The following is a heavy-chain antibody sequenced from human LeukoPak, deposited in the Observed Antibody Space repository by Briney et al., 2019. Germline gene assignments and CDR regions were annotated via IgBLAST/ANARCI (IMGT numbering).Heavy chain of an antibody. J-gene: IGHJ5*02. D-gene: IGHD2-2*01. CDR3: ARDPRYCSSTSCLTQFDP. V-gene: IGHV3-74*01. Sequence: PGGPLRLSCAASGFTFSSYWMHWVRQAPGKGLVWVSRINSDGSSTSYADSVKGRFTISRDNAKNTLYLQMNSLRAEDTAVYYCARDPRYCSSTSCLTQFDPWGQGTLVTVSS. CDR1: GFTFSSYW. CDR2: INSDGSST.